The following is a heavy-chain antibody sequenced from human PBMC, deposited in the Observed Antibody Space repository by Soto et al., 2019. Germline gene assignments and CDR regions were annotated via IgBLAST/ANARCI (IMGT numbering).Heavy chain of an antibody. J-gene: IGHJ6*02. CDR1: GFTFSSYG. CDR2: IWYDGSNK. V-gene: IGHV3-33*01. D-gene: IGHD3-9*01. CDR3: ARDRYYDILTGFPYYYYGMDV. Sequence: GGSLRLSCAASGFTFSSYGMHWVRQAPGKGLEWVAVIWYDGSNKYYADSVKGRFTISRDNSKNTLYLQMNSLRAEDTAVYYCARDRYYDILTGFPYYYYGMDVWGQGTTVTVSS.